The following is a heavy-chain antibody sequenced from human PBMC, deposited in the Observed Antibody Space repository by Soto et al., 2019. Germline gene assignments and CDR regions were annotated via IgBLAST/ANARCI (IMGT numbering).Heavy chain of an antibody. CDR1: GYTFTSYG. CDR2: ISAYNGNT. Sequence: ASVKVSCKASGYTFTSYGISWVRQAPGQGLEWMGWISAYNGNTNYAQRLQGRVTMTTDTSTSTAYMELRSLRSDDTAVYYCARDPWEYCSSTSCYLESAFDIWGQGTMVTVSS. J-gene: IGHJ3*02. D-gene: IGHD2-2*01. CDR3: ARDPWEYCSSTSCYLESAFDI. V-gene: IGHV1-18*01.